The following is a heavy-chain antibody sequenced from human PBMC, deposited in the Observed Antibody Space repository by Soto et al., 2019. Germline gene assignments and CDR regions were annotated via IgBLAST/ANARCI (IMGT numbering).Heavy chain of an antibody. Sequence: PSETLSLTCTVSGGSISSYYWTWIRQPPGTGLEWIGEINHSGSTNYNPSLKSRVTISVDTSKNQFSLKLSSVTAADTAVYYCARGGRGYSFGYIDYWGQGTLVTVSS. CDR1: GGSISSYY. J-gene: IGHJ4*02. D-gene: IGHD5-18*01. CDR2: INHSGST. CDR3: ARGGRGYSFGYIDY. V-gene: IGHV4-34*01.